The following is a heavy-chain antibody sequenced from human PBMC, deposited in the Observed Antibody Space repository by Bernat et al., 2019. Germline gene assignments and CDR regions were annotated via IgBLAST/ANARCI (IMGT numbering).Heavy chain of an antibody. D-gene: IGHD6-6*01. Sequence: SGYTFTSYGTSWVRQAPGQGLEWVGWISSYNGNTNSSQNLQGRVTLTKDTSTSTAYMELSSLRSDDTAVYYCAREGIAARQGTVDIWGQGTM. CDR3: AREGIAARQGTVDI. CDR1: GYTFTSYG. V-gene: IGHV1-18*04. J-gene: IGHJ3*02. CDR2: ISSYNGNT.